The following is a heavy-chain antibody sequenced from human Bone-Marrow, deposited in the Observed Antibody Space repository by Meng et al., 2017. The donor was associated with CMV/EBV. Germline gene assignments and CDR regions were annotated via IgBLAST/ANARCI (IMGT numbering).Heavy chain of an antibody. J-gene: IGHJ4*02. D-gene: IGHD1-26*01. Sequence: SVKVYCKASGGTFSSYAISWVRQAPGQGLEWMGGVIPILDITNNAQKFQGRVTITADKSTSTAYMELSSLRSEDTAVYYCASGESGSYSYYFDYWGQGTLVTVSS. CDR1: GGTFSSYA. CDR2: VIPILDIT. CDR3: ASGESGSYSYYFDY. V-gene: IGHV1-69*10.